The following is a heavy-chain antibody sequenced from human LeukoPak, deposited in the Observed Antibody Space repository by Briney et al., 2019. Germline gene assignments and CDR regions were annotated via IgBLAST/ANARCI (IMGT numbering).Heavy chain of an antibody. CDR3: AKGTWGIVVVPAAMRLFDY. V-gene: IGHV3-21*04. CDR1: GFTFSSYS. D-gene: IGHD2-2*01. J-gene: IGHJ4*02. CDR2: ISSSSSYI. Sequence: GGSLRLSCAASGFTFSSYSMNWVRQAPGKGLEWVSSISSSSSYIYYADSVKGRFTISRDNAKNSLYLQMNSLRAEDTAVYYCAKGTWGIVVVPAAMRLFDYWGQGTLVTVSS.